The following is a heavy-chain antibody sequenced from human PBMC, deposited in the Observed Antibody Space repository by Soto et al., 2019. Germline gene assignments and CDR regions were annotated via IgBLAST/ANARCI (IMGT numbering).Heavy chain of an antibody. CDR1: GFTFDDYA. CDR2: ISWNSGSI. CDR3: AKAIEQWLAYDY. J-gene: IGHJ4*02. V-gene: IGHV3-9*01. D-gene: IGHD6-19*01. Sequence: PGGSLRLSCAASGFTFDDYAMHWVRQAPGKGLEWVSGISWNSGSIGYADSVKGRFTISRDNAKNSLYLQMNSPRAEDTALYYCAKAIEQWLAYDYWGQGTLVTVSS.